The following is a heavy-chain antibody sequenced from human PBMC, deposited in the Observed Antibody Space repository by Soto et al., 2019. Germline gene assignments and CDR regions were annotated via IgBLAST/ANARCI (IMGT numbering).Heavy chain of an antibody. D-gene: IGHD3-16*01. Sequence: QLQLQESGPGLVKPSETLSLTCTVSGGSISSSVQYWGWIRQPPGKGLEWIGTIHYGGSNYYTPSLKSRVTLSVDTSKNQFYLKLGAVTAADSAVYFCAGQLGYYDYWGQGSLVTVSS. CDR2: IHYGGSN. J-gene: IGHJ4*02. CDR1: GGSISSSVQY. CDR3: AGQLGYYDY. V-gene: IGHV4-39*01.